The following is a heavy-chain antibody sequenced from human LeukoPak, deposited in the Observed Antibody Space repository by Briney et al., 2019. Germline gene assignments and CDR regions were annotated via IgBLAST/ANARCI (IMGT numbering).Heavy chain of an antibody. V-gene: IGHV3-66*01. CDR3: ARERGHLDY. Sequence: PGGSLRLSCVVSGFTVSSNYMSWFRQAPGKGLEWVSVIYSGGSTYYADSVKGRFTISRDNSKNMLYLQMNSLRAEDTAVYYCARERGHLDYWGQGTLVTVSS. CDR2: IYSGGST. D-gene: IGHD6-25*01. J-gene: IGHJ4*02. CDR1: GFTVSSNY.